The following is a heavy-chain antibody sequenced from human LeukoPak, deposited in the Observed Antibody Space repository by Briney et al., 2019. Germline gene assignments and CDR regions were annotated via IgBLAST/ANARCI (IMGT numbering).Heavy chain of an antibody. V-gene: IGHV1-69*05. CDR3: AREANSYGYRNWFDP. CDR2: IIPIFGTA. D-gene: IGHD5-18*01. Sequence: SVKVSCKASGGTFSSYAISWVRQAPGQGLEWMGGIIPIFGTANYAQKFQGRVTITTDESTSTAYMELSSLRSEDTAVYYCAREANSYGYRNWFDPWGQGTLVTVSS. CDR1: GGTFSSYA. J-gene: IGHJ5*02.